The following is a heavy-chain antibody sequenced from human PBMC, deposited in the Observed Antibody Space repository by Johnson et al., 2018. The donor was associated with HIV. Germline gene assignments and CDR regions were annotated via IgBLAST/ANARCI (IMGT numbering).Heavy chain of an antibody. Sequence: QVQLVESGGGLVQPGGSLRLSCAASGFTFSSYTMSWVRQAPGKGLEWVAVISYDGSNKYYADSVKGRFTISRDNSKNTLYLQMNGLRAEDTAVYYCARGGIEYSSALGLGYAFDVWGQGTVVTVSS. D-gene: IGHD6-25*01. J-gene: IGHJ3*01. CDR3: ARGGIEYSSALGLGYAFDV. CDR1: GFTFSSYT. V-gene: IGHV3-30-3*01. CDR2: ISYDGSNK.